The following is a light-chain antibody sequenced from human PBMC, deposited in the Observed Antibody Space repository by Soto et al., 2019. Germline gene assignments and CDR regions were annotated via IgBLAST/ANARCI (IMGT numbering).Light chain of an antibody. CDR1: QSVSTN. Sequence: IALTESPGNIVLFPCQRAPRSCRASQSVSTNLAWYQQKPGQAPRLLIFGASTRAIGIPARFSGSGSGTDFTLTISSLQPEDFAVYYCQHYNELPLTFGGGTKVDIK. J-gene: IGKJ4*01. CDR3: QHYNELPLT. V-gene: IGKV3-15*01. CDR2: GAS.